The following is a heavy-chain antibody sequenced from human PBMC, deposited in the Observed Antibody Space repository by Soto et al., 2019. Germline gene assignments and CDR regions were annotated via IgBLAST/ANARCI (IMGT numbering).Heavy chain of an antibody. Sequence: SETLSLTCTVSGGSISSYYWSWIRQPPGKGLEWIAYIYYSGSTKYNPSLKSRVTISLDASKNQFSLKLNSVTAADTAVYYCARGALVVEWFNENYFDYWGQGTLVPVSS. CDR3: ARGALVVEWFNENYFDY. V-gene: IGHV4-59*01. D-gene: IGHD3-3*01. J-gene: IGHJ4*02. CDR1: GGSISSYY. CDR2: IYYSGST.